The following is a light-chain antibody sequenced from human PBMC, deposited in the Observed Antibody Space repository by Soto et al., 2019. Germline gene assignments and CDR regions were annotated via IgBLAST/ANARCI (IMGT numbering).Light chain of an antibody. CDR1: QSISNW. Sequence: EIQMTQSPSTLSASVGDRVTITCRANQSISNWLAWYQKKPGKVPKLLIYKASNLDYGVPSRFSGSGSGTEFTLTISSLQPDDFATYYCQQYNSYSWTFGQGTKVDIK. CDR2: KAS. V-gene: IGKV1-5*03. CDR3: QQYNSYSWT. J-gene: IGKJ1*01.